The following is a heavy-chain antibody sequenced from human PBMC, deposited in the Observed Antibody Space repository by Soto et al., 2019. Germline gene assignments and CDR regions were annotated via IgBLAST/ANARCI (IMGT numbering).Heavy chain of an antibody. Sequence: SLRLSCVPSGFIFSNYGMHWVRQAPGKALEWVAVISYDGNKKDYGDSVKGRFTISRDNSKNTLYLQMSSLRTEDTAVYYCAKDNCSGGDCFSRFDYWGQGTLVTVSS. CDR3: AKDNCSGGDCFSRFDY. D-gene: IGHD2-15*01. J-gene: IGHJ4*02. CDR2: ISYDGNKK. V-gene: IGHV3-30*18. CDR1: GFIFSNYG.